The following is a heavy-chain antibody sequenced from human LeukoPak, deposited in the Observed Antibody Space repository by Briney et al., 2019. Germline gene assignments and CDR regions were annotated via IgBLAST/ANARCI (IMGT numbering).Heavy chain of an antibody. Sequence: PGGSLRLSCAGSGFTFSGHWMTWVRQAPGRGLEWVANIKQDGSETNYVGSVKGRFTISRDNAKNSVDLQMNSLRVEDTAVYYCVKGGWMADWGQGTLVTVSS. CDR1: GFTFSGHW. CDR2: IKQDGSET. V-gene: IGHV3-7*01. CDR3: VKGGWMAD. D-gene: IGHD5-24*01. J-gene: IGHJ4*02.